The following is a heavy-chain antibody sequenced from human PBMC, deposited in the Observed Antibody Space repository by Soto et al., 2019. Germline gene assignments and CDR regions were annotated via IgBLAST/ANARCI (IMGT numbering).Heavy chain of an antibody. D-gene: IGHD3-22*01. Sequence: QVQLQQWGAGLLKPSETLSLTCAVYGGSFSGYYWSWIRQPPGKGLEWIGEINHSGSTNYNPSLKSRVTISVDTSKNQFSLKLSSVTAADTAVYYCARVTKTYSSGYYGTPPGGYYYYGMDVGGQGTTVTVSS. CDR1: GGSFSGYY. V-gene: IGHV4-34*01. CDR2: INHSGST. J-gene: IGHJ6*02. CDR3: ARVTKTYSSGYYGTPPGGYYYYGMDV.